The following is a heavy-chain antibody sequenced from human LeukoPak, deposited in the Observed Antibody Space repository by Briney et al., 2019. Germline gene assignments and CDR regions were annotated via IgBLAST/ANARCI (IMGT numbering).Heavy chain of an antibody. CDR2: IYYSGST. CDR3: ARGSGRNTVFDY. Sequence: SETLSLTCAVSGGSISSYYWSWIRQPPGKKLEWIGYIYYSGSTNNISSLKSRVTISVDTSKNQFSLKLSSATAADTAVYFCARGSGRNTVFDYWGQGTLVTVSS. CDR1: GGSISSYY. V-gene: IGHV4-59*01. J-gene: IGHJ4*02. D-gene: IGHD1-26*01.